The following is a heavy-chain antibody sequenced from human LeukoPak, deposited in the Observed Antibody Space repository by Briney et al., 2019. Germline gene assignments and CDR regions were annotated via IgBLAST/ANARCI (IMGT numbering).Heavy chain of an antibody. CDR2: INTNTGNP. D-gene: IGHD4-17*01. J-gene: IGHJ2*01. Sequence: ASVKVSCKASGYTFTDYTMNWVRQAPGQGLEWMGWINTNTGNPTYAQGFTGRFVFSLDTSVGTAYLQISSLKAEDTAVYYCARVHVTTPDWYFDLWGRGTLVTVSS. V-gene: IGHV7-4-1*02. CDR3: ARVHVTTPDWYFDL. CDR1: GYTFTDYT.